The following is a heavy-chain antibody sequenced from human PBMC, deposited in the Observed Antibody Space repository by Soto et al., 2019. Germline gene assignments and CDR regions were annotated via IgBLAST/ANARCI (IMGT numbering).Heavy chain of an antibody. J-gene: IGHJ4*02. CDR2: INPANGDT. CDR3: ARKDYYAAGTYYFEN. Sequence: QVQLVQSGAEAKRPGASVKVSCRASGYIFTKFPIHWVRQAPGQRLEWMGWINPANGDTGYSQSFQGRVTISRDTSANTAYMELNSLESGETAVYYCARKDYYAAGTYYFENWGQGTLITVSS. V-gene: IGHV1-3*01. D-gene: IGHD3-10*01. CDR1: GYIFTKFP.